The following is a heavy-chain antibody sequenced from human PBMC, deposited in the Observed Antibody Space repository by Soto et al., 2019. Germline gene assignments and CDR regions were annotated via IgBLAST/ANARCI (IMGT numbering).Heavy chain of an antibody. CDR2: IYYSGST. J-gene: IGHJ6*02. D-gene: IGHD3-22*01. V-gene: IGHV4-31*03. CDR3: ARGSSGYLNLYYYYGMDV. Sequence: SEILSLTCTVSGGSISSGGYYWSWIRQHPGKGLEWIGYIYYSGSTYYNPSLKSRVTISVDTSKNQFSLKLSSVTAADTAVYYCARGSSGYLNLYYYYGMDVRGQGTTVTVSS. CDR1: GGSISSGGYY.